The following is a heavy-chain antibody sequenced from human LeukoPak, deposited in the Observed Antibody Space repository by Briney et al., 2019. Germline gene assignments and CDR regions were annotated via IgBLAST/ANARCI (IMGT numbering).Heavy chain of an antibody. D-gene: IGHD3-10*01. J-gene: IGHJ5*02. CDR3: ARGLTIGHWFDP. Sequence: PGGSLRLSCAASGLRFSDYYVSWIRQAPGKGLQWVSYISSGGDIMHYADSVKGRFTSSRDNAKNSGYLEMNSLGAEDTAVYYCARGLTIGHWFDPWGQGTLVTVSS. CDR2: ISSGGDIM. CDR1: GLRFSDYY. V-gene: IGHV3-11*04.